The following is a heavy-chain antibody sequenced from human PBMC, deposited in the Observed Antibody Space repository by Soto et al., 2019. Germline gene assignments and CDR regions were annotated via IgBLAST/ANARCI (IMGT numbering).Heavy chain of an antibody. CDR2: INPNSGGT. J-gene: IGHJ6*02. V-gene: IGHV1-2*04. Sequence: QVQLVQSGAEVKKPGASVKVSCKASGYTFTGYYMHWVRQAPGQGLEWMGWINPNSGGTNYAQKLQGWVTMTRDTSISTAYMELSRLRSDDTAVYYCARDFRHNYYYGMDVWGQGTTVNVSS. CDR1: GYTFTGYY. CDR3: ARDFRHNYYYGMDV.